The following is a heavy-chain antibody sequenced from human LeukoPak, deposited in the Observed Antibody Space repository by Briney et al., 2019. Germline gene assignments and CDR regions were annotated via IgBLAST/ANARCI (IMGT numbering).Heavy chain of an antibody. Sequence: GGSLRLSCAASGFTFSSYSMNWVRQAPGKGLEWVSSISSSSSYIYYADSVKGRFTISRDNAKNSLYLQMNSLRAEDTAVYYCARVRGTVDYYDSSGYHFDYWGQGTLVTVSS. V-gene: IGHV3-21*01. CDR3: ARVRGTVDYYDSSGYHFDY. CDR1: GFTFSSYS. D-gene: IGHD3-22*01. J-gene: IGHJ4*02. CDR2: ISSSSSYI.